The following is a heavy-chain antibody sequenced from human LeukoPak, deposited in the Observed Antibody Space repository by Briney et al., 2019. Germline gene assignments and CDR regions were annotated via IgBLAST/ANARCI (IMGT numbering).Heavy chain of an antibody. J-gene: IGHJ4*02. D-gene: IGHD3-22*01. V-gene: IGHV3-23*01. CDR2: ISGSGGST. CDR3: AKGGSYYYDSSAYFGY. CDR1: GFTFSSVW. Sequence: GGSLRLSCAASGFTFSSVWMSWVRQAPGKGLEWVSGISGSGGSTYYADSVKGRFTISRDNSKNTLSLQMKSLRAEDTAVYYCAKGGSYYYDSSAYFGYWGQGTLVTVSS.